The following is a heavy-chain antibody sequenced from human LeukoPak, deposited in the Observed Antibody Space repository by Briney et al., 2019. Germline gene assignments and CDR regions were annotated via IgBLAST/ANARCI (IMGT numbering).Heavy chain of an antibody. CDR1: GGSFSGYY. Sequence: PSETLSLTCAVYGGSFSGYYWSWIRQPPGKGLEWIGEINHSGSTNYNPSLKSRVTISVDTSKNQFSLKLSSVTAADTAVYYCASFCGGDCYYYFDYWGQGTLVTVSS. CDR3: ASFCGGDCYYYFDY. D-gene: IGHD2-21*02. J-gene: IGHJ4*02. CDR2: INHSGST. V-gene: IGHV4-34*01.